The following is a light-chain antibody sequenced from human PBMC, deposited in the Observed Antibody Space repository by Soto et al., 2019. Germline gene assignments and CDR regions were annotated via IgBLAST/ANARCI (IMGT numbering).Light chain of an antibody. CDR3: QQYNAYSTGT. CDR2: DAT. J-gene: IGKJ1*01. CDR1: QSISRW. V-gene: IGKV1-5*01. Sequence: DIQMTQSPSTRSASVGDRVTITCRASQSISRWLAWYQQKPGKVPKVLIWDATTLHRGVPSRFSGSGSGTEFSLTISSLQPDDSATYDCQQYNAYSTGTFGQGTKVEI.